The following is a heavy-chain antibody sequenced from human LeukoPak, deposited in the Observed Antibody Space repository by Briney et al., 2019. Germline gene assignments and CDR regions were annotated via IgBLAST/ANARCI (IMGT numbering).Heavy chain of an antibody. CDR1: GGSISSGGYY. CDR2: IYYSGST. Sequence: SETLSLTCTVSGGSISSGGYYWSWIRQHPGKGLEWIGYIYYSGSTYYNPSLKSRVTISVATSKNQFSLKLSSVTAADTAVYYCASGFGELFYYYGMDVWGQGTTVTVSS. CDR3: ASGFGELFYYYGMDV. V-gene: IGHV4-31*03. J-gene: IGHJ6*02. D-gene: IGHD3-10*01.